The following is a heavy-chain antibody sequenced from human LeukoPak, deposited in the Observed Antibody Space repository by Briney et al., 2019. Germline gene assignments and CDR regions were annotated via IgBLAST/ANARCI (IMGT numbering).Heavy chain of an antibody. Sequence: GESLKISCKSSGYSFTSYWIGWVRQMPGKGLEWMGIIYPGDSDTRYSPSFQGQVTISADKSISTAYLQWSSLKASDTAMYYCARRRYYGSGSYAPFDYWGQGTLVTVSS. D-gene: IGHD3-10*01. CDR3: ARRRYYGSGSYAPFDY. CDR2: IYPGDSDT. CDR1: GYSFTSYW. J-gene: IGHJ4*02. V-gene: IGHV5-51*01.